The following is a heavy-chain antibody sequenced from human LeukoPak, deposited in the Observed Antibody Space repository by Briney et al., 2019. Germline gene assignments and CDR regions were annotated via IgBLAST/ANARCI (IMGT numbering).Heavy chain of an antibody. D-gene: IGHD2/OR15-2a*01. Sequence: GGSLRLSCAASGFTFSSYAMSWVRQAPGKGLDWVSAISGSGGSTYYADSVKGRFTISRDNSKNTLYLQMNSLRAEDTAVYYCANHNRDYYYRMDVWGKGTTVTVSS. CDR2: ISGSGGST. CDR3: ANHNRDYYYRMDV. CDR1: GFTFSSYA. J-gene: IGHJ6*04. V-gene: IGHV3-23*01.